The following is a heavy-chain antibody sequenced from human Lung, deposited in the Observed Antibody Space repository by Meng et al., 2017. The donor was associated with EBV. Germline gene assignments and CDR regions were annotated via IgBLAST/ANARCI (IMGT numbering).Heavy chain of an antibody. CDR2: IYYSGST. V-gene: IGHV4-34*01. CDR1: GGSFNDYC. CDR3: AATVNDGYFDY. Sequence: QLNQRRAGRLKAAYTLSTACAGAGGSFNDYCRNMIRQRPGKGLEWIGDIYYSGSTYYNPSLKRRVTISVDTSKNQFSLKLSSVTAADTAVYYWAATVNDGYFDYWGQGTLVTVSS. J-gene: IGHJ4*02. D-gene: IGHD4-11*01.